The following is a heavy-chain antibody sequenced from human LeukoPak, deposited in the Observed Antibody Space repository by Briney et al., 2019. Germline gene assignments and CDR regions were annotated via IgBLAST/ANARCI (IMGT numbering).Heavy chain of an antibody. D-gene: IGHD3-10*01. J-gene: IGHJ4*02. CDR3: ARVKGLWFGEPAVSEY. Sequence: ASVKVSCKASGYTFTSYDINWVRQATGQGLEWMGWMNPNSGNTGYAQKFQGRVTMTRNTSISTAYMGLSSLRSEDTAVYYCARVKGLWFGEPAVSEYWGQGTLVTVSS. CDR1: GYTFTSYD. CDR2: MNPNSGNT. V-gene: IGHV1-8*01.